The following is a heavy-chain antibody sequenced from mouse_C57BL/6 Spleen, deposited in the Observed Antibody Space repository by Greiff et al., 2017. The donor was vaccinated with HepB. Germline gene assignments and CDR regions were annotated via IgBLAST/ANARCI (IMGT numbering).Heavy chain of an antibody. D-gene: IGHD2-3*01. J-gene: IGHJ2*01. CDR2: ISDGGSYT. V-gene: IGHV5-4*01. Sequence: EVMLVESGGGLVKPGGSLKLSCAASGFTFSSYAMSWVRQTPEKRLEWVATISDGGSYTYYPDNVKGRFTISRDNAKNNLYLQMSHLKSEDTAMYYCARDGDGYLFDYWGQGTTLKVSS. CDR3: ARDGDGYLFDY. CDR1: GFTFSSYA.